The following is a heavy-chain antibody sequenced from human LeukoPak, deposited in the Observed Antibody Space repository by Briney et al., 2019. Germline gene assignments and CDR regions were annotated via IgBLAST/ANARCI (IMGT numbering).Heavy chain of an antibody. CDR2: IKEDGSEK. V-gene: IGHV3-7*01. D-gene: IGHD2-2*01. CDR3: ARSVVPAVRGDYYYYMDV. Sequence: PGGSLRLSCAASGFTFSTYWMSWVRQAPGKGLEWVANIKEDGSEKYYGDSVKGRFTISRDNAKNSLYLQMNSLRAEDTAVYYCARSVVPAVRGDYYYYMDVWGKGTTVTVSS. J-gene: IGHJ6*03. CDR1: GFTFSTYW.